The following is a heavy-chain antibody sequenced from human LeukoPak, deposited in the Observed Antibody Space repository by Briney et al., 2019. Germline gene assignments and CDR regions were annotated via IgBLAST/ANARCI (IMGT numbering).Heavy chain of an antibody. J-gene: IGHJ4*02. V-gene: IGHV4-34*01. CDR2: INHSGST. D-gene: IGHD3-16*01. Sequence: SETLSLTCDVYGGSFSGYYWSWIRQPPGKGLEWIGEINHSGSTNYNPSLKSRVTISVDTSKNQFSLKLSSVTAADTAVYYCARSGSGMGFTFGGVINYWGQGTLVTVSS. CDR1: GGSFSGYY. CDR3: ARSGSGMGFTFGGVINY.